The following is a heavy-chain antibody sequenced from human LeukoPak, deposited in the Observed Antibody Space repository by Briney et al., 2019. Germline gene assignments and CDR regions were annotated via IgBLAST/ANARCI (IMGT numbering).Heavy chain of an antibody. CDR1: GFTFSSYG. CDR2: ISYDGSNK. V-gene: IGHV3-30*18. Sequence: PGGSLRLSRAASGFTFSSYGMHWVRQAPGKGLEWVAVISYDGSNKYYADSVKGRFTISRDNSKNTLYLQMNSLRAEDTAVYYCAKDGYSGYELDYWGQGTLVTVSS. D-gene: IGHD5-12*01. J-gene: IGHJ4*02. CDR3: AKDGYSGYELDY.